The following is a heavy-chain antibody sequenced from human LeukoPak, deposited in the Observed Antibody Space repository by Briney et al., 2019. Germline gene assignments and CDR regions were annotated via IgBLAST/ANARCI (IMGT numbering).Heavy chain of an antibody. D-gene: IGHD6-25*01. J-gene: IGHJ4*02. CDR1: GYSISSGYY. V-gene: IGHV4-38-2*02. CDR3: AREGRALADLPTSDY. Sequence: SETLSLTCTVSGYSISSGYYWGWIRQPPGKGLEWIGSIYHSGSTYYNPSLKSRLTISVDTSKNQFSLKLSSVTAADTAVYYCAREGRALADLPTSDYWGQGTLVTVSS. CDR2: IYHSGST.